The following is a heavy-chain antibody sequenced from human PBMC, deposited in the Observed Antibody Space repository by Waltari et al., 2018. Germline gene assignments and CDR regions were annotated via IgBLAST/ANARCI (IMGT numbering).Heavy chain of an antibody. CDR1: GGSISSYY. J-gene: IGHJ4*02. Sequence: QVQLQESGPGLVKPSETLSLTCPVSGGSISSYYWSWIRQPPGKGLEWIVYIYYSGSTNYNPSLKSRVTISVDTSKNQFSLKLSSVTAADTAVYYCARGAYCGGDCYGGYFDYWGQGTLVTVSS. V-gene: IGHV4-59*01. CDR3: ARGAYCGGDCYGGYFDY. CDR2: IYYSGST. D-gene: IGHD2-21*02.